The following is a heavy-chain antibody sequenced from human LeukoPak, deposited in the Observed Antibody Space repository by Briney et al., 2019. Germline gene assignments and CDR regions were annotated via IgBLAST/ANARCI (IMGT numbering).Heavy chain of an antibody. CDR2: IDPNSGDT. V-gene: IGHV1-2*06. D-gene: IGHD1-26*01. CDR1: GDTFTAYY. CDR3: ARDLASTPYWELDY. Sequence: ASVKVSCKASGDTFTAYYIHWVRQAPGQGLEWMGRIDPNSGDTKFAQEFQGRVTMTRDTSITTAQMELSRLKSDDTALYYCARDLASTPYWELDYWGQGTLLTVSS. J-gene: IGHJ4*02.